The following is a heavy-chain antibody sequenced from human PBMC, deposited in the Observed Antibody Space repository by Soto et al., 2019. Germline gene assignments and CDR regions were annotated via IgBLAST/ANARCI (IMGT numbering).Heavy chain of an antibody. D-gene: IGHD3-3*01. CDR1: GYTFTSYG. CDR2: ISAYNGNT. V-gene: IGHV1-18*04. J-gene: IGHJ5*02. CDR3: AREYRVWSGSNWFDP. Sequence: ASVKVSCKASGYTFTSYGISWVRQAPGQGLEWMGWISAYNGNTNYAQKLQGRVTMTTDTSTSTAYMELRSLRSDDTAVYYCAREYRVWSGSNWFDPWGQGTLVTVSS.